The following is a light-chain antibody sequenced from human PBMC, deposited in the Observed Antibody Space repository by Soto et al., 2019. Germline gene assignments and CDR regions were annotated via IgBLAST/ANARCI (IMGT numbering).Light chain of an antibody. CDR3: MQGSHWPPIT. CDR1: QTLVHRDGNTY. Sequence: VVTESPLSLPGTLGQAASISCRSSQTLVHRDGNTYLSWFRQRPGQSPRRLIYKVSNREAGVPDRFSGSGSGTDFTLKISRVEAEDVGLYYCMQGSHWPPITFGQGTRLEIK. CDR2: KVS. J-gene: IGKJ5*01. V-gene: IGKV2-30*02.